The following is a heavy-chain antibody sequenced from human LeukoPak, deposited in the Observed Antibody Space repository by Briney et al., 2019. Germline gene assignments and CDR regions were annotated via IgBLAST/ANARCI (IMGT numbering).Heavy chain of an antibody. J-gene: IGHJ5*02. CDR3: ARDRGITKKNWFDP. Sequence: GGSLRLSCAASGFTFSSYSMTWVRQAPGKGLEWVSSISSSSSYIYYADSVKGRFTISRDNAKNSLYLQMNSLRAEDTAVYYCARDRGITKKNWFDPWGQGTLVTVSS. CDR2: ISSSSSYI. CDR1: GFTFSSYS. D-gene: IGHD3-3*01. V-gene: IGHV3-21*01.